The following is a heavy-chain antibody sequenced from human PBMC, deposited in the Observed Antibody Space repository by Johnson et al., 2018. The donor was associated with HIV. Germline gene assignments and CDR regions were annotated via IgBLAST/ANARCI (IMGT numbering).Heavy chain of an antibody. D-gene: IGHD2-8*02. J-gene: IGHJ3*02. V-gene: IGHV3-NL1*01. Sequence: QVQLVESGGGVVQPGRSLRLSCAASGFTFSSYGMHWVRQAPGKGLEWVSVIYSGGSTYYADSVKGRFTISRDNSKNSLYLQMNSLRAEDTAVYYCARGPSQLYWPDVAFDIWGQGTTVTVSS. CDR1: GFTFSSYG. CDR2: IYSGGST. CDR3: ARGPSQLYWPDVAFDI.